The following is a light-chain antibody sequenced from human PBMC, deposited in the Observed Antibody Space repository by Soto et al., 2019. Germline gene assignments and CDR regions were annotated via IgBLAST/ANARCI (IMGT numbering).Light chain of an antibody. V-gene: IGLV2-8*01. CDR3: KSYAGSNTDG. J-gene: IGLJ1*01. CDR2: EVV. CDR1: KNDIGVYDF. Sequence: QSVLTQPPSASGSPGQSVTISCTGTKNDIGVYDFVFWYQHHPGKAPRLIIYEVVQRPSGVPDRFSGSKSGNTASLTVSGLQAADEADYFCKSYAGSNTDGFGSGTKVTVL.